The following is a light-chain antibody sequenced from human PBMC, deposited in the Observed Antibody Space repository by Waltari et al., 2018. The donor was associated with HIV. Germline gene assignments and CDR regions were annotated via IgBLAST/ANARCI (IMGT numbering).Light chain of an antibody. Sequence: EVVLTQSPGTVSVSPGERATLSCRTSQSISNNLVWYQMKPGQAPRLVSYDASTRATGIPVRFSGSGSGTEFTLTIASLQSEDFAVYLCQQYNNWPRTFGQGTKVEI. CDR2: DAS. CDR1: QSISNN. J-gene: IGKJ1*01. V-gene: IGKV3-15*01. CDR3: QQYNNWPRT.